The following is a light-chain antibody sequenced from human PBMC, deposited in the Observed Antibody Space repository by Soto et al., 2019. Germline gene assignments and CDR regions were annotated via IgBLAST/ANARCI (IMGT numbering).Light chain of an antibody. CDR3: QSFDSSRIGLL. CDR2: DTT. V-gene: IGLV1-40*01. J-gene: IGLJ2*01. CDR1: HSDIGAGYG. Sequence: VLTQPPSVTGAPGQRVTISCTGSHSDIGAGYGVHWYQQFPHSAPKLLIYDTTNRPSGVPDRFSGSRSGTSASLAITGLQAEDEADYYCQSFDSSRIGLLFGGGTKLTVL.